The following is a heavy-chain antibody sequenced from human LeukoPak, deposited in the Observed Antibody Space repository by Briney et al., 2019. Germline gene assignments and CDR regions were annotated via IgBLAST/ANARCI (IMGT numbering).Heavy chain of an antibody. CDR3: SRARGDYRYFDY. CDR1: GFTFSNYW. Sequence: GGSLRLSCAVSGFTFSNYWMHWVRQSPGKGLVWVSRINMDGSITTYADSVKGRFTISRDNAKNTLYLQMNSLRAEDTAVYYCSRARGDYRYFDYRGQGTLVTVSS. CDR2: INMDGSIT. J-gene: IGHJ4*02. D-gene: IGHD4-17*01. V-gene: IGHV3-74*01.